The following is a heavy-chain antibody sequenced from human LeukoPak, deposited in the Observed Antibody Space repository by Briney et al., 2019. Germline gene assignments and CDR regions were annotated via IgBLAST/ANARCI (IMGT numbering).Heavy chain of an antibody. J-gene: IGHJ4*02. V-gene: IGHV4-39*07. Sequence: SETLSLTCTVSGGSVGSGTYYWSWIRQSPGKGLEWIGNVYYSGSAYYNPSLKSRVTISVDTSKNQFSLKLSSVTAADTAVYYCASLCSSTSCYGGYYFDYWGQGTLVTVSS. CDR3: ASLCSSTSCYGGYYFDY. CDR1: GGSVGSGTYY. CDR2: VYYSGSA. D-gene: IGHD2-2*01.